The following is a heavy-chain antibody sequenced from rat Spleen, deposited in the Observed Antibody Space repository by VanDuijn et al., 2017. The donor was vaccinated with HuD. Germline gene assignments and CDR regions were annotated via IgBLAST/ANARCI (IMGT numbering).Heavy chain of an antibody. CDR1: GFTFSNYG. Sequence: EVQLVESGGGLVQPGRSLKLSCAASGFTFSNYGMAWVRQAPTKGLEWVATISPSGGSAYFPDSVKGRFTVSRDNAKSIQYLQMDSLRSEDTATYYCATGYYSAYTQSKSPFNWFTYWGQGTLVTVSS. CDR3: ATGYYSAYTQSKSPFNWFTY. J-gene: IGHJ3*01. D-gene: IGHD1-5*01. CDR2: ISPSGGSA. V-gene: IGHV5-29*01.